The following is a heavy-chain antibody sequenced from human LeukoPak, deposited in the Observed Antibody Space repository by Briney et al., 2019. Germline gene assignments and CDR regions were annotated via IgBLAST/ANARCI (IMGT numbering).Heavy chain of an antibody. CDR2: INSDGSST. D-gene: IGHD4-17*01. Sequence: GGSLRLSCAASGFTFSSYWMHWVRQAPGKGLVWVSRINSDGSSTSYADSVKGRFTISRDNAKNTLYLQMNSLRAEDTAVYYCARGVPTVTTGESHYYYGMDVWGQGTTVTVSS. V-gene: IGHV3-74*01. CDR3: ARGVPTVTTGESHYYYGMDV. J-gene: IGHJ6*02. CDR1: GFTFSSYW.